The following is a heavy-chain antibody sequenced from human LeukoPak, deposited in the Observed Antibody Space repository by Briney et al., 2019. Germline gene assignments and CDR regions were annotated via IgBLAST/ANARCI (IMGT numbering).Heavy chain of an antibody. Sequence: GGTLRLSCAASGFTFSSYGMSWVRQAPGKGLEWVSAISGSGGSTYYADSVEGRFTISRDNSKNTLYLQMNSLRAEDTAVYYCAKEGSDYGGNSVFDYWGQGTLVTVSS. V-gene: IGHV3-23*01. CDR1: GFTFSSYG. D-gene: IGHD4-23*01. CDR2: ISGSGGST. CDR3: AKEGSDYGGNSVFDY. J-gene: IGHJ4*02.